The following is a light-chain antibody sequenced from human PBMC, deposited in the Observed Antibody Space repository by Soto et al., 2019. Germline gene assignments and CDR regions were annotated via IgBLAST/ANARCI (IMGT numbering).Light chain of an antibody. CDR3: QQYNNWPRT. J-gene: IGKJ1*01. V-gene: IGKV3-15*01. CDR1: QSISDT. Sequence: IVMTQSPDTLSVSPGGRATLSCRASQSISDTLAWYQQKPGQAPRLLIHGATTRATGIPARFSGSGSGTEFTLTISSLQSEDFAVYYCQQYNNWPRTFGQGTKVDIK. CDR2: GAT.